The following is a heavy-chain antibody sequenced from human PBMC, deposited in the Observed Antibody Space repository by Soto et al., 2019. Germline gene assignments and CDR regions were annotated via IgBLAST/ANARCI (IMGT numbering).Heavy chain of an antibody. CDR2: ISAYNGKT. J-gene: IGHJ3*02. CDR3: ARDNGVVGADGPFAI. V-gene: IGHV1-18*04. Sequence: ASVKVSCKASGYTFSSYGLTGVRQAPGRGLEWMGWISAYNGKTHSAQNFQGRVTMTTDTSTNTAYMELRSLRSDDTAVYYCARDNGVVGADGPFAILGQGTMVTVSS. D-gene: IGHD1-26*01. CDR1: GYTFSSYG.